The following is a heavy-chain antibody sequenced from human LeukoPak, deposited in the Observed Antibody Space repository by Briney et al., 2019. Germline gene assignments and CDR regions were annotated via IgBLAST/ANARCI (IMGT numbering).Heavy chain of an antibody. CDR2: ISSSGSTI. CDR3: AELGITMIGGV. CDR1: GFTFSGYE. J-gene: IGHJ6*04. V-gene: IGHV3-48*03. Sequence: GGSLRLSCAASGFTFSGYEMNWVSQAPGKGLEWVSYISSSGSTIYYADSVKGRFTISRDNAKNSLYLQMNSLRAEDTAVYYCAELGITMIGGVWGKGTTVTISS. D-gene: IGHD3-10*02.